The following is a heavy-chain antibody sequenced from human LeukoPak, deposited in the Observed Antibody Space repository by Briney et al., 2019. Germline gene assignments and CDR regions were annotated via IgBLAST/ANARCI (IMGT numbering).Heavy chain of an antibody. D-gene: IGHD3-3*01. V-gene: IGHV3-33*01. J-gene: IGHJ6*02. CDR3: ARGGTYYDFWSGYSYHYGMDV. Sequence: PGGSLRLSCAASGFTFSSYGMHWVRQAPGKGLEWVAVIWYDGSNKYYADSVKGRFTISRDNSKNTLYLQMNSLRAEDTAVYYCARGGTYYDFWSGYSYHYGMDVWGQGTTVTVSS. CDR2: IWYDGSNK. CDR1: GFTFSSYG.